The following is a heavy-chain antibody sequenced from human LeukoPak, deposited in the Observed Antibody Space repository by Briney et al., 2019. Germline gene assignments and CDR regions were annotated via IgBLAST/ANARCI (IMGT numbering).Heavy chain of an antibody. CDR1: GFTFDDYA. CDR2: IRYDGSNK. D-gene: IGHD1-26*01. J-gene: IGHJ6*03. V-gene: IGHV3-30*02. CDR3: AKGRGWEASYYYYYMDV. Sequence: GGSLRLSCAASGFTFDDYAMHWVRQAPGKGLEWVAFIRYDGSNKYYTDSVKGRFTISRDNSKNTLYLQMNSLRAEDTAVYYCAKGRGWEASYYYYYMDVWGKGTTVTISS.